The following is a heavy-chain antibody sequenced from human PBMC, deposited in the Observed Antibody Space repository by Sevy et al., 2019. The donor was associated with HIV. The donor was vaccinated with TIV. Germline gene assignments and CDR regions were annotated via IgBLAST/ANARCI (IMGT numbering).Heavy chain of an antibody. CDR1: GFTFSSFD. CDR3: AKDRLGNYERLFHY. CDR2: ISNDGSNK. D-gene: IGHD1-7*01. V-gene: IGHV3-30*18. Sequence: GGSLRLSCVVSGFTFSSFDMHWVRQAPGKGLEWVAFISNDGSNKYYEDSVKGRVTISRDNSKNTLYLQMNSLRAEDTAAYYCAKDRLGNYERLFHYWGQGTLVTVSS. J-gene: IGHJ4*02.